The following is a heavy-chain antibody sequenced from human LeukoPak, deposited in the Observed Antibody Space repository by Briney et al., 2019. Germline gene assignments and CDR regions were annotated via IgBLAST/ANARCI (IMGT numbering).Heavy chain of an antibody. CDR2: IVVGSGNT. J-gene: IGHJ5*02. CDR1: RFTFTSSA. CDR3: AAVGGLLWFGELLGGFDP. D-gene: IGHD3-10*01. Sequence: ASVKVSCKASRFTFTSSAVQWVRQARGQRLEWIRCIVVGSGNTNYAQKFQERVTITRDMSTSTAYMELSSLRSEDTAVYYCAAVGGLLWFGELLGGFDPWGQGTLVTVSS. V-gene: IGHV1-58*01.